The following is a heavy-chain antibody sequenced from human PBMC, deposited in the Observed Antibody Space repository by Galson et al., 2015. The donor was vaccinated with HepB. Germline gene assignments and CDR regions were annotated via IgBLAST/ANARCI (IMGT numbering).Heavy chain of an antibody. V-gene: IGHV3-48*01. D-gene: IGHD3-10*01. Sequence: SLRLSCAASGFTFSDYSMNWVRQAPGKGLEWLSYISNSIGTIYYADAVKGRFTISRDNAKNSLHLQMNSLRAEDMAVYYCAREGSLALYYSLDYWGQGTLVTVSS. CDR2: ISNSIGTI. CDR3: AREGSLALYYSLDY. CDR1: GFTFSDYS. J-gene: IGHJ4*02.